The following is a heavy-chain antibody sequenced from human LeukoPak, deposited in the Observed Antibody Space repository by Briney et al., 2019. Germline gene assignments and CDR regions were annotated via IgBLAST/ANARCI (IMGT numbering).Heavy chain of an antibody. CDR2: ISSSSSTI. Sequence: GGSLRLSCAASGFTFSSYSMNWVRQAPGKGLEWVSYISSSSSTIYYADSVKGRFTISRDNAKNSLYLQMSSLRDEDTAVYYCAREVYSSSIYYYYGMDVWGQGTTVTVSS. D-gene: IGHD6-6*01. CDR3: AREVYSSSIYYYYGMDV. V-gene: IGHV3-48*02. J-gene: IGHJ6*02. CDR1: GFTFSSYS.